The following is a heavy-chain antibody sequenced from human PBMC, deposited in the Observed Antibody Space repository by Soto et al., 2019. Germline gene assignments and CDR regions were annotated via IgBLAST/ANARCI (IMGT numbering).Heavy chain of an antibody. V-gene: IGHV1-8*02. CDR3: ARGRSYWARRHYFDS. J-gene: IGHJ4*02. CDR2: VTPRNGDT. CDR1: GYTFTSYD. D-gene: IGHD2-8*02. Sequence: QVQLVQSGAEMKKPGASVKVSCKASGYTFTSYDINRVRQAAGQGPEWMGSVTPRNGDTAIAQKYQGRVTVTSNTSMSTVYMELSNLRSDDTAVYYCARGRSYWARRHYFDSWGQGTLVTVSS.